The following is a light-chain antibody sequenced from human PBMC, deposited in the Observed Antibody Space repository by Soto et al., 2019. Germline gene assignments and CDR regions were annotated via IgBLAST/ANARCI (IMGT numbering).Light chain of an antibody. CDR3: SSYTSNITPYV. Sequence: QSALTQPASMSGSPGQSITISCTGTSSDVGGYNFVSWYQQHPGKAPKLMIYHVTNRPSGVSSRFSGSKSGNTASLTISGLQAEDEADYYCSSYTSNITPYVFGPGTQLTVL. V-gene: IGLV2-14*01. CDR2: HVT. J-gene: IGLJ1*01. CDR1: SSDVGGYNF.